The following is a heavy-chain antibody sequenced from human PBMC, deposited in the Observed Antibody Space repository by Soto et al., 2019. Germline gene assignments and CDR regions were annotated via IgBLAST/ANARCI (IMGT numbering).Heavy chain of an antibody. CDR1: GFTFSDYY. Sequence: QVQLVESGGGLVKPGGSLRLSCAASGFTFSDYYMSWIRQAPGKGLEWVAYISTSSSYTNYADSVKGRFTISRDNAKNSLYLQMNSLRAEDTAVYYCARGGTLSSDSGSWYVPYCYGMDVWGQGSTVTVSS. V-gene: IGHV3-11*06. CDR3: ARGGTLSSDSGSWYVPYCYGMDV. CDR2: ISTSSSYT. D-gene: IGHD6-13*01. J-gene: IGHJ6*02.